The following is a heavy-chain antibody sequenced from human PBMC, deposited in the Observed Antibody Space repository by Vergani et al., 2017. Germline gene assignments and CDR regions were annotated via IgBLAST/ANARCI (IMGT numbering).Heavy chain of an antibody. J-gene: IGHJ6*03. CDR2: ISSSGSTI. D-gene: IGHD6-13*01. V-gene: IGHV3-11*01. CDR1: GFTFSDYY. Sequence: QVQLVASGGGLVKPGGSLRLSCAASGFTFSDYYMSWIRQAPGKGLEWVSYISSSGSTIYYADSVKGRFTISRDNAKNSLYLQMNSLRAEDTAVYYCAREVGRSSXSPQWGYYYFYMDVWGKGTTVTVSS. CDR3: AREVGRSSXSPQWGYYYFYMDV.